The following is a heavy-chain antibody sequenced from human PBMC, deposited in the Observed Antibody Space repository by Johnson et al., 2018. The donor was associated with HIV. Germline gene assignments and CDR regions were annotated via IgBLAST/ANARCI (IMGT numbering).Heavy chain of an antibody. CDR1: GFSLSSYA. J-gene: IGHJ3*02. V-gene: IGHV3-30*04. CDR3: AKIRTSGTGDAFDM. Sequence: QVQLVESGGGVVQPGRSLRLSCAASGFSLSSYAMHWVRQAPGKGLEWVAVISYDGSNKYYADSVKGRFTISRDNSKNTLYLQMDSLRAEDTAVYYCAKIRTSGTGDAFDMWGQGTMVTVSS. CDR2: ISYDGSNK. D-gene: IGHD1-14*01.